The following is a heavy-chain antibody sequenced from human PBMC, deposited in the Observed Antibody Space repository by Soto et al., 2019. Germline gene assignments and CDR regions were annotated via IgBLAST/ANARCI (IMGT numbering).Heavy chain of an antibody. J-gene: IGHJ1*01. V-gene: IGHV4-59*01. CDR1: GGSISSYY. CDR2: IYYSGST. D-gene: IGHD3-3*01. CDR3: ARGHYDFWSGYSSGLYFQH. Sequence: PSETLSLTCTVSGGSISSYYWSWIRQPPGKGLEWIGYIYYSGSTNYNPSLKSRVTISVDTSKYQFSLKLSSVTAADTAVYYCARGHYDFWSGYSSGLYFQHWGQGTLVTVSS.